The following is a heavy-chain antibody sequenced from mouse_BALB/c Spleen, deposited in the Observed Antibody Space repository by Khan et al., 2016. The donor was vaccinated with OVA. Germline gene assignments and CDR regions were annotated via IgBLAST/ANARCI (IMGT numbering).Heavy chain of an antibody. CDR1: GFNIKDTY. CDR3: ARTGAFYAMDY. V-gene: IGHV14-3*02. CDR2: IDPANGNT. D-gene: IGHD4-1*01. J-gene: IGHJ4*01. Sequence: VRLQQSGAELVKPGASVKLSCTASGFNIKDTYMHWVKQRPEQGLEWIGRIDPANGNTKYDPKFQGKATITADTSSNTAYLQLSSLTSEDTAVYYCARTGAFYAMDYWGQGTSVTVSS.